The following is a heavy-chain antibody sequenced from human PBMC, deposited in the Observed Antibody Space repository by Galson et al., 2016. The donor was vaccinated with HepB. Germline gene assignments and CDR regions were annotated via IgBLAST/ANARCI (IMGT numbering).Heavy chain of an antibody. Sequence: LSLTCAVSGGSIPDNWWSWVRQPPGKGLEWIGEVFHSGSTNYNPSLKSRVSISVDKSKNLFSLKLSSVTVADTAVYYCVRGVADTYDDNSCYWGQGILVAVSS. CDR2: VFHSGST. D-gene: IGHD3-22*01. CDR1: GGSIPDNW. V-gene: IGHV4-4*02. J-gene: IGHJ4*02. CDR3: VRGVADTYDDNSCY.